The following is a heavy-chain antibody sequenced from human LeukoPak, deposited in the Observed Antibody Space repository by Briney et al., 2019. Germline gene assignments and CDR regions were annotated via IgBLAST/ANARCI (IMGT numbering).Heavy chain of an antibody. CDR2: INQDGSEI. CDR1: GFIFSTYW. J-gene: IGHJ4*02. V-gene: IGHV3-7*01. D-gene: IGHD5-12*01. CDR3: ARRDGYTILNC. Sequence: GGSLRLSCAASGFIFSTYWMTWVRQAPGKGLEWVANINQDGSEIYYLDSVKGRFTISRDNAKSSLSLQMNSLRAEDTAVYYCARRDGYTILNCWGQGTLVTVSS.